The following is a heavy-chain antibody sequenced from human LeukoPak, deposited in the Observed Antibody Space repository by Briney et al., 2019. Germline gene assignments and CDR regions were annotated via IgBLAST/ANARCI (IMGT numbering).Heavy chain of an antibody. V-gene: IGHV3-30*03. D-gene: IGHD6-6*01. Sequence: GGSLRLSCAASGFTFSSYGMHWVRQAPGKGLEWVVVISYDGSNKYYADSVKGRFTISRDNSKNTLYLQMNSLRAEDTAVYYCARDRLRYYMDVWGKGTTVTISS. CDR3: ARDRLRYYMDV. CDR2: ISYDGSNK. J-gene: IGHJ6*03. CDR1: GFTFSSYG.